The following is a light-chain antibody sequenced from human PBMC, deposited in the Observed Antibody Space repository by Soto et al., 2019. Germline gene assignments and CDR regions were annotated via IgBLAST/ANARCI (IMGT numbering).Light chain of an antibody. Sequence: DIQMTQNPSTLSASVGDRVTITCRASQRISEWLAWYQQKPGKAPKLLIYDASSLQTGVPSRFSGSGSGTEFTLTISSLQPDDFATYYCHQYNNYPWTFGQGSMVDIK. V-gene: IGKV1-5*01. CDR2: DAS. CDR1: QRISEW. CDR3: HQYNNYPWT. J-gene: IGKJ1*01.